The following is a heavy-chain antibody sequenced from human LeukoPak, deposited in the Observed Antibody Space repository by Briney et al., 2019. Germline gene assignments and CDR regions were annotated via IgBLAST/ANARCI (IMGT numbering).Heavy chain of an antibody. Sequence: LSLTCTVSGGSISSGDYYWSWVRQAPGKGLEWVSAISGSGGSTYYADSVKGRFTISRDNSKNTLYLQMNSLRAEDTAVYYCAKGRRDCTNGVCSIGYYFDYWGQGTLVTVSS. V-gene: IGHV3-23*01. D-gene: IGHD2-8*01. CDR3: AKGRRDCTNGVCSIGYYFDY. J-gene: IGHJ4*02. CDR1: GGSISSGDYY. CDR2: ISGSGGST.